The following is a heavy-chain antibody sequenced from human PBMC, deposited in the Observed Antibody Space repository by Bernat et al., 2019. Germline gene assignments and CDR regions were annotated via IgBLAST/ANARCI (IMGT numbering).Heavy chain of an antibody. J-gene: IGHJ4*02. V-gene: IGHV4-31*03. CDR3: ARDQPNYYDSSGLND. CDR2: IYYSGST. CDR1: GGSISSGCYY. D-gene: IGHD3-22*01. Sequence: QVQLQESGPGLVKPSQTLSLTCTVSGGSISSGCYYWSWIRQHPGKGLEWIGYIYYSGSTYYNPSLKSRVTISVDTSKNQFSLKLSSVTAADTAVYYCARDQPNYYDSSGLNDWGQGTLVTVSS.